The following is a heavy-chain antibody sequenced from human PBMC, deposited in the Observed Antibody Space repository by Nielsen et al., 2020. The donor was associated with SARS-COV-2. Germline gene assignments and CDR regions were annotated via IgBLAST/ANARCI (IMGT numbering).Heavy chain of an antibody. CDR3: TRDPGGFHNGPRGGGYFDL. Sequence: GESLKISCSASGFTFSSTWMDWVRQAPGQGLVWVAIIWNDGSNKNYVDSVKGRFIISKDNAKKILYLQMNSLRVEDTAVYFCTRDPGGFHNGPRGGGYFDLWGQGTLLSVSS. J-gene: IGHJ4*02. D-gene: IGHD2-8*01. CDR2: IWNDGSNK. CDR1: GFTFSSTW. V-gene: IGHV3-33*08.